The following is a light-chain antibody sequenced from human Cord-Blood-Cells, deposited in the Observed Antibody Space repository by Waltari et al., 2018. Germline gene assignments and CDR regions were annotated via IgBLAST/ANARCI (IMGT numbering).Light chain of an antibody. Sequence: EIQLTQSTSSLSACLGDRVTITCRTSQGISHYLAWYHQKPGKVPKLLIYAASTLQSGVPSRFSGSGSGTDFTLTISSLQPEDVATYYCQKYNSAPYTFGQGTKLEIK. J-gene: IGKJ2*01. CDR1: QGISHY. CDR2: AAS. V-gene: IGKV1-27*01. CDR3: QKYNSAPYT.